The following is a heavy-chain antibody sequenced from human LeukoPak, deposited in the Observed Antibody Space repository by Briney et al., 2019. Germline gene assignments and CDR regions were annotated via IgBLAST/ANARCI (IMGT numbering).Heavy chain of an antibody. CDR2: INHSGST. Sequence: SETPSLTCAVYGGSLSGYYWSWIRQPPGKGLEWIGEINHSGSTNYNPSLKSRVTISVDTSKNQFSLKLSSVTAADTAVYYCARGYKRAAAGTVYYYYMDVWGKGTTVTVSS. D-gene: IGHD6-13*01. CDR3: ARGYKRAAAGTVYYYYMDV. CDR1: GGSLSGYY. V-gene: IGHV4-34*01. J-gene: IGHJ6*03.